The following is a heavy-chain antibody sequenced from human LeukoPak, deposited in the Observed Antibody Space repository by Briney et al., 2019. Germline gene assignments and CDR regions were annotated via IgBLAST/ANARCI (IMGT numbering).Heavy chain of an antibody. D-gene: IGHD1-26*01. Sequence: PGGSLRLSCAASGLTFSNFAMSWVRQAPGKGLEWVSAISTSGDSTRYADSVKGRFTISRDNSKNTLCLQMNSLRAEDTAVYYCARPKYSGSYYFDYWGQGTLVTVSS. CDR2: ISTSGDST. J-gene: IGHJ4*02. V-gene: IGHV3-23*01. CDR1: GLTFSNFA. CDR3: ARPKYSGSYYFDY.